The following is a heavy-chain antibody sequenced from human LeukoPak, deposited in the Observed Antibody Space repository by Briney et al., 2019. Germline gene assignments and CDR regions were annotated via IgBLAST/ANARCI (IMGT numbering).Heavy chain of an antibody. CDR3: ATDREYYYDSSGYNLDY. D-gene: IGHD3-22*01. CDR2: FDPEDGET. J-gene: IGHJ4*02. Sequence: AASVKVSCKVSGYTLTELSMHWVRQAPGKGLEWMGGFDPEDGETIYAQKFQGRVTMTEDTSTDTAYMELSSLRSEDTAVYYCATDREYYYDSSGYNLDYWGQGTLVTVSS. CDR1: GYTLTELS. V-gene: IGHV1-24*01.